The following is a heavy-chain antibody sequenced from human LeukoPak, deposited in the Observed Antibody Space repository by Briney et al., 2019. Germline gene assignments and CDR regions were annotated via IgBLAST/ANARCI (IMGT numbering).Heavy chain of an antibody. CDR2: IDWDDDK. V-gene: IGHV2-70*11. J-gene: IGHJ3*02. CDR3: ARINMADPRDAFDI. D-gene: IGHD5-24*01. Sequence: ESGPTLVNPTQTLTLTCTFSGFSLSTSGMCVSWIRQPPGKALEWLARIDWDDDKYYSTSLKTRLTISKDTSKNQVVLTMTNMDPVDTATYYCARINMADPRDAFDIWGQGTMVTVSS. CDR1: GFSLSTSGMC.